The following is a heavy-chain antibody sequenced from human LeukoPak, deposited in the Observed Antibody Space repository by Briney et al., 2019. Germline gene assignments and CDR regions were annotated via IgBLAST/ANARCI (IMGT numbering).Heavy chain of an antibody. CDR2: TYYRSTWYN. CDR1: GDIVSSNSVT. V-gene: IGHV6-1*01. D-gene: IGHD2-2*01. CDR3: ARRLTQYDCFDP. J-gene: IGHJ5*02. Sequence: SQTLSLTCAISGDIVSSNSVTWNWIRQSPSRGLEWLGWTYYRSTWYNDYAVSVRGRITVNPDTSKNQFSLHLNSVTPEDTAVYYCARRLTQYDCFDPWGQGILVTVSS.